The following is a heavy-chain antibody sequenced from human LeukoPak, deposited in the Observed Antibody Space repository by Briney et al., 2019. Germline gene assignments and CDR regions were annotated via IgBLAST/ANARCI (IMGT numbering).Heavy chain of an antibody. V-gene: IGHV4-59*01. J-gene: IGHJ4*02. CDR1: GGSLSSYY. CDR3: AGGGIAAADFDY. CDR2: IYYSGST. D-gene: IGHD6-13*01. Sequence: PSETLSLTCTVSGGSLSSYYWSWIRQPPGKGLEWIGYIYYSGSTNYTPSLKSRVTISVDTSKNQFSLKLSSVTAADTAVYYCAGGGIAAADFDYWGQGTLVTVSS.